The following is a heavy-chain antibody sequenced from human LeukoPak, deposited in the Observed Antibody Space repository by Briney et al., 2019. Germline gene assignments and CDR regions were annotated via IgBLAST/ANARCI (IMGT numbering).Heavy chain of an antibody. Sequence: ASVKVSCKASGYTFTGYYMHWVRQAPGQGLEWMGWINPNSGGTNYAQKFQGRVTMTRDTSISTAYMELSRLRSDDTAVYYCARDLSALTGTTGVWGQGTLVTVSS. CDR1: GYTFTGYY. V-gene: IGHV1-2*02. CDR3: ARDLSALTGTTGV. CDR2: INPNSGGT. D-gene: IGHD1-7*01. J-gene: IGHJ4*02.